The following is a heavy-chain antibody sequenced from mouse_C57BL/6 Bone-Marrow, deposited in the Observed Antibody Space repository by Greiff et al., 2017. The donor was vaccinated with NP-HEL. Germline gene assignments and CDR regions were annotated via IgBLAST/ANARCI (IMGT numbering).Heavy chain of an antibody. J-gene: IGHJ2*01. Sequence: LVESGAELARPGASVKMSCKASGYTFTSYTMHWVKQRPGQGLEWIGYINPSSGYTKYNQKFKDKATLTADKSSSTAYMQLSSLTSEDSAVYYCARRRITTVVAPYYFDYWGQGTTLTVSS. CDR1: GYTFTSYT. D-gene: IGHD1-1*01. V-gene: IGHV1-4*01. CDR3: ARRRITTVVAPYYFDY. CDR2: INPSSGYT.